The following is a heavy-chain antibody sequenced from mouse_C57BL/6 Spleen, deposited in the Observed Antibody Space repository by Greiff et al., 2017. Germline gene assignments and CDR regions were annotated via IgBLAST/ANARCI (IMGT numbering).Heavy chain of an antibody. J-gene: IGHJ3*01. V-gene: IGHV3-6*01. CDR3: ARENYSNYVAY. CDR1: GYSITSGYY. CDR2: ISYDGSN. D-gene: IGHD2-5*01. Sequence: EVQLQESGPGLVKPSQSLSLTCSVTGYSITSGYYWNWIRQFPGNKLEWMGYISYDGSNNYNPSLKNRISITRDTSKNQFFLKLNSVTTEDTATYYCARENYSNYVAYWGQGTLVTVSA.